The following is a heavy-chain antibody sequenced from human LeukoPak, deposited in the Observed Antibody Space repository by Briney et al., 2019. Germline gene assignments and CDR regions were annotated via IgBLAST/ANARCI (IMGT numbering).Heavy chain of an antibody. Sequence: GASVKVSCKASGYTFTNYAIHWVRQAPGQRLEWMGWINAANGNTKYSQEFQDRVNITRDTSASTAYMELSSLRSEDMAVYYCARGYCSGGSCYSADYWGQGTLVTVSS. CDR3: ARGYCSGGSCYSADY. CDR2: INAANGNT. CDR1: GYTFTNYA. V-gene: IGHV1-3*03. J-gene: IGHJ4*02. D-gene: IGHD2-15*01.